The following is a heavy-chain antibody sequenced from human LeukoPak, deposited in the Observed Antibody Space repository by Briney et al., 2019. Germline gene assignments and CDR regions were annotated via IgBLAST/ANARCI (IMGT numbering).Heavy chain of an antibody. V-gene: IGHV5-51*01. CDR2: INPSDSDT. J-gene: IGHJ4*02. D-gene: IGHD2-15*01. Sequence: GESLKISCECSGYSFTSHWIAWVRQMPGKGLEWMGIINPSDSDTSYSPSFQSQVTISVDQSISTAYLQRRRLRASDTAMYYCGRRYCSGGTCYYFDYWGQGALVTVSS. CDR1: GYSFTSHW. CDR3: GRRYCSGGTCYYFDY.